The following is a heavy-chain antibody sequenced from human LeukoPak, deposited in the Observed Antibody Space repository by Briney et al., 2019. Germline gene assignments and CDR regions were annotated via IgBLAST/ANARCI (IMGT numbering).Heavy chain of an antibody. CDR2: INLDGSGT. V-gene: IGHV3-74*01. CDR1: GFTFDDYG. J-gene: IGHJ4*02. D-gene: IGHD3-16*01. Sequence: GGSLRLSCAASGFTFDDYGMSWVRQAPGKGLVWVSCINLDGSGTTYADSVKGRFTISRDNAKNTLFLQMNSLRAEDTAVYYCARVGWGFWFDYWGQGTLVTVSS. CDR3: ARVGWGFWFDY.